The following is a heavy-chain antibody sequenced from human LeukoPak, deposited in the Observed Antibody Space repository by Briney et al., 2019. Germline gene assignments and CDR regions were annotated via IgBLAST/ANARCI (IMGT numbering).Heavy chain of an antibody. V-gene: IGHV1-18*01. CDR1: GYTFTSYG. Sequence: ASVKVSCKASGYTFTSYGISWVRQAPGQGLEWMGWISAYNGNTNYAQKLQGRVTVTTDTSTSTAYMELRSLRSDDTAVYYCARDRPYSSSSNYYYYGMDVWGQGTTVTVSS. D-gene: IGHD6-6*01. CDR3: ARDRPYSSSSNYYYYGMDV. CDR2: ISAYNGNT. J-gene: IGHJ6*02.